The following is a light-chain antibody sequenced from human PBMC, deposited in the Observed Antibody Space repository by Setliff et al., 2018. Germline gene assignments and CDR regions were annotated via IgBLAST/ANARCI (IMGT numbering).Light chain of an antibody. CDR1: SSNIGAGYD. CDR3: QSYDSSLSAHVV. Sequence: QSVLTQPPSVSGAPGQRVTISCTGSSSNIGAGYDVHWYQQLPGTAPKLLTYGNSNRPSGVPDRFSGSKSGTSASLAITGLQAEDEADYYCQSYDSSLSAHVVFGGGTKVTV. V-gene: IGLV1-40*01. J-gene: IGLJ2*01. CDR2: GNS.